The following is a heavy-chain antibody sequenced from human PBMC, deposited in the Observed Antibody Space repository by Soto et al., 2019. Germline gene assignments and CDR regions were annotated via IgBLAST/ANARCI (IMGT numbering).Heavy chain of an antibody. V-gene: IGHV1-18*01. D-gene: IGHD3-10*01. CDR2: ISAYNGNT. CDR1: GYTFTSYG. CDR3: ARVFFRRGSGSLYGMDV. Sequence: HVQLVQSGAEVKKPGASVKVSCKASGYTFTSYGISWVRQAPGQGLEWMGWISAYNGNTNYAQKLQGRVTMTTDTSTSTAYMELRSLRSDDTAVYYCARVFFRRGSGSLYGMDVWGQGTTVTVSS. J-gene: IGHJ6*02.